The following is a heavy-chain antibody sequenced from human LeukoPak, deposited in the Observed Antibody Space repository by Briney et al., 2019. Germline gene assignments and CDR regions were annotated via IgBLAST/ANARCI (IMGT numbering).Heavy chain of an antibody. CDR1: GFTFSTYT. Sequence: GGSLRLSCTASGFTFSTYTMNWVRQAPGKGLEWVSSISSSSYYIYYADSVKGRFTISRDNAKNTLYLQMNSLRAEDTAVYYCARARYVDYWGQGSLVTVSS. CDR3: ARARYVDY. D-gene: IGHD3-16*01. V-gene: IGHV3-21*01. J-gene: IGHJ4*02. CDR2: ISSSSYYI.